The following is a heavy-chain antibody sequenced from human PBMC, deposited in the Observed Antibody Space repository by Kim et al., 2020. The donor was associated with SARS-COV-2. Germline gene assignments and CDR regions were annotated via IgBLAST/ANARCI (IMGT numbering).Heavy chain of an antibody. V-gene: IGHV1-18*01. Sequence: AQTLQGRVTMTTDTSTSTADMELRSLRSDDTAVYYCARGQWLVTKKYFDYWGQGTLVTVSS. D-gene: IGHD6-19*01. CDR3: ARGQWLVTKKYFDY. J-gene: IGHJ4*02.